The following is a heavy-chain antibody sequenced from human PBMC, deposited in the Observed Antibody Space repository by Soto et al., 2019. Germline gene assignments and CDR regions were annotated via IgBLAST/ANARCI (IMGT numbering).Heavy chain of an antibody. D-gene: IGHD6-13*01. CDR2: ISGSGGST. Sequence: VQLLESGGGLVQPGGSLRLSCAASGFTFSSYAMSWVRQAPGKGLEWVSAISGSGGSTYYADSVKGRFTISRDNSKNTLYLQMNSLRAEDTAVYFCATRSSYGSWYRFDYWGQGTLVTVSS. J-gene: IGHJ4*02. CDR3: ATRSSYGSWYRFDY. V-gene: IGHV3-23*01. CDR1: GFTFSSYA.